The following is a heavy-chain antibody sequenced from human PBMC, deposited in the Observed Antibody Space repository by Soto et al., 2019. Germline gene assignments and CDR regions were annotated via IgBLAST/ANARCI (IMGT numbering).Heavy chain of an antibody. CDR3: AGGQYYFDY. V-gene: IGHV3-30*03. J-gene: IGHJ4*02. Sequence: QVQLVESGGGVVQPGRSLRLSCAASGFPFSSYGMHWVRQAPGKGLDWVALISYDGSKKYYANSVKGRFTISRDNSKQPLYLQMSSLRAEDTAVYYCAGGQYYFDYCGQGTLVSVSS. CDR1: GFPFSSYG. CDR2: ISYDGSKK. D-gene: IGHD2-15*01.